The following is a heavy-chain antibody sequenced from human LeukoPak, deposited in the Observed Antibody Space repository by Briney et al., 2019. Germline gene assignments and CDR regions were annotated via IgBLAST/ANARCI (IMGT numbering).Heavy chain of an antibody. V-gene: IGHV4-38-2*01. CDR3: ARYDSRGSASTRFDS. Sequence: SETLSLTCAVSGYPLGRNYFWGWVRQPPGKRLEWIGRIYGSESTTYNPSLMNRVTISVDTSRNHLSLQLTSATAADTAVYYCARYDSRGSASTRFDSWGQEILVTISS. D-gene: IGHD4-23*01. J-gene: IGHJ5*01. CDR2: IYGSEST. CDR1: GYPLGRNYF.